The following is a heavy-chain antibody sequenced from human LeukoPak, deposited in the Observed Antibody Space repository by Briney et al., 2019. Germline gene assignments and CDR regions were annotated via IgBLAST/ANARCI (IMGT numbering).Heavy chain of an antibody. CDR1: GGSISGSY. D-gene: IGHD4-11*01. Sequence: SETLSLTCTVFGGSISGSYWTWIRQSPGKGLEWIGLIYNSGTTNYNPSLKSRVTISIDTSKNQFSLKLSSVTAADTAVYYCARKPTVTTVDYWGQGTLVTVSS. CDR2: IYNSGTT. CDR3: ARKPTVTTVDY. V-gene: IGHV4-59*01. J-gene: IGHJ4*02.